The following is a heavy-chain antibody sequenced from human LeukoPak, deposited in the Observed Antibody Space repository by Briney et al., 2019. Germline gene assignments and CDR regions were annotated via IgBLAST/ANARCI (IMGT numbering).Heavy chain of an antibody. CDR1: GYTFTSYG. D-gene: IGHD2-2*01. CDR2: ISAYNGKT. Sequence: ASVKVSCKASGYTFTSYGISWVRQAPGQGLEWMGWISAYNGKTNYAQKLQGRVTMTTDTSTSTAYMELRSLRSEDTAVYYCARDPEYCSGTSCYDIRGDSWGQGTLVTVSS. V-gene: IGHV1-18*01. J-gene: IGHJ4*02. CDR3: ARDPEYCSGTSCYDIRGDS.